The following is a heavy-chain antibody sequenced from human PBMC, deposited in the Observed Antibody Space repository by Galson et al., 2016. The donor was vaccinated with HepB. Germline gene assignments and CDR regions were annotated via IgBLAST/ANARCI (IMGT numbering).Heavy chain of an antibody. CDR1: GFGFSDYF. D-gene: IGHD3-22*01. CDR2: ISDTGSSR. V-gene: IGHV3-11*01. CDR3: AREVLFSSGYYDVFDL. J-gene: IGHJ3*01. Sequence: SLRLSCAASGFGFSDYFMSWIRQVPGKGLEWVSFISDTGSSRLYADSVKGRFTISRDTAKNSVYLQMNGLRVEDTVVYYCAREVLFSSGYYDVFDLWGQGTMVTVSP.